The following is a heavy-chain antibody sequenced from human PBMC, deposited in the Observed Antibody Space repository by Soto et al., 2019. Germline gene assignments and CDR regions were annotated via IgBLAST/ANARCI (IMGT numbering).Heavy chain of an antibody. CDR1: GFTFSSYG. D-gene: IGHD3-10*01. V-gene: IGHV3-33*01. CDR2: IWYDGSNK. Sequence: QVQLVESGGGVVQPGRSLRLSCAASGFTFSSYGMHWVRQAPGKGLEWVAVIWYDGSNKYYADSVKGRFTISRDNSKNTLYLQMNSLRAEDRAVFYCGREGGGNYGSGSYYPDYWGQGTLVTVSS. J-gene: IGHJ4*02. CDR3: GREGGGNYGSGSYYPDY.